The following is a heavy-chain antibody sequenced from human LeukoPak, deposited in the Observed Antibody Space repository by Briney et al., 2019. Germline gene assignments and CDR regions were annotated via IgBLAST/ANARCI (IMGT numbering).Heavy chain of an antibody. CDR1: GYTLTELS. CDR3: AKKVRGPSHPLDL. CDR2: INPEKRDT. V-gene: IGHV1-2*02. D-gene: IGHD5-12*01. Sequence: ASVKVSCKVSGYTLTELSMHWVRQAPGQGLEWMAWINPEKRDTGYAHKFQGRVTMTSDTSISTAYMELSSLRSDDTAVYYCAKKVRGPSHPLDLWGQGTLVTVSS. J-gene: IGHJ5*02.